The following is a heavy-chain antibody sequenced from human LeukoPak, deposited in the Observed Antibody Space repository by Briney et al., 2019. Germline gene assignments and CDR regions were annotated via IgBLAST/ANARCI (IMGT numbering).Heavy chain of an antibody. V-gene: IGHV3-23*01. J-gene: IGHJ4*02. Sequence: GGSLRLSCAASGFTFGSYAMYWVRQAPGKGLEWVSGISGSGGSTFYADSVKGRFTISRDNSENTVYLQMNSLRAEDTAVYYCARESRDYGDYVGPFDYWGQGTLVTVSS. CDR3: ARESRDYGDYVGPFDY. CDR2: ISGSGGST. D-gene: IGHD4-17*01. CDR1: GFTFGSYA.